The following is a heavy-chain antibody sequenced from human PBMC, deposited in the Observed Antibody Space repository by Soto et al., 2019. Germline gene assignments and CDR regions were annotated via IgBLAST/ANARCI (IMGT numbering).Heavy chain of an antibody. CDR3: ARDIINWNYEATYYYMDV. J-gene: IGHJ6*03. Sequence: PGGSLRLSCAASGFTFSSYWMSWVRQAPGKGLEWVANIKQDGSEKYYVDSVKGRFTISRDNAKNSLYLQMNSLRAEDTAVYYCARDIINWNYEATYYYMDVWGKGTTVTVSS. V-gene: IGHV3-7*01. D-gene: IGHD1-7*01. CDR1: GFTFSSYW. CDR2: IKQDGSEK.